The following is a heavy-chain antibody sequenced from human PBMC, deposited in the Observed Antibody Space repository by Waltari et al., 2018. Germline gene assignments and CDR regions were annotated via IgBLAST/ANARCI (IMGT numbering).Heavy chain of an antibody. CDR1: GYTFTGYY. D-gene: IGHD3-3*01. V-gene: IGHV1-2*02. CDR2: INPNRGGT. Sequence: QVQLVQSGAEVKKPGASVKVSCKASGYTFTGYYMHWVRQAPGQGLEWMGWINPNRGGTNEAQKLQGRGTRTRETSISTAYMELSRLRSDDTAVYYCARALSKGFLGSPNFPWGQGTLVTVSS. J-gene: IGHJ5*02. CDR3: ARALSKGFLGSPNFP.